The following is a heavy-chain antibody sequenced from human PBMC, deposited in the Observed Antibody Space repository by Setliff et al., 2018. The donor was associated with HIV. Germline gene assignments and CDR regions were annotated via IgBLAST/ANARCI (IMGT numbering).Heavy chain of an antibody. V-gene: IGHV3-33*06. Sequence: PGGSLRLSCAASGFTFSNYGMHWVRQAPGKGLEWLAVIWYDGRNQNYADSVKGRFTISRDNSKNTLSLQMNNLRAEDTAFYYCAKAGGSGWFAMNLWGQGTLVTVSS. CDR3: AKAGGSGWFAMNL. CDR1: GFTFSNYG. J-gene: IGHJ5*02. CDR2: IWYDGRNQ. D-gene: IGHD6-19*01.